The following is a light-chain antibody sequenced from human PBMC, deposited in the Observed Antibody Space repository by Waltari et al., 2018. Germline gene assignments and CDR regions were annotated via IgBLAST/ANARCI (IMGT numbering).Light chain of an antibody. Sequence: QSALTQPASVSGSPGQSITISCTGTSRDVGGANDASWYQQHPGKAPKLMIYDVSKRPSGVSNRFSGSKSGNTASLTISGLQAEDEADYYCSSYTSSSTLVFGGGTKLTVL. CDR1: SRDVGGAND. J-gene: IGLJ2*01. V-gene: IGLV2-14*01. CDR2: DVS. CDR3: SSYTSSSTLV.